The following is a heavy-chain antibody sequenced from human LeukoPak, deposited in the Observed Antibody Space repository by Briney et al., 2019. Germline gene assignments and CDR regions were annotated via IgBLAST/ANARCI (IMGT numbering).Heavy chain of an antibody. D-gene: IGHD6-13*01. CDR2: ISAYNGNT. V-gene: IGHV1-18*01. CDR1: GYTFTSYG. J-gene: IGHJ4*02. Sequence: GASVKVSCKASGYTFTSYGISWVRQAPGQGLEWMGWISAYNGNTNYAQKLQGRVTMTTDTSTSTAYMELRSLGSDDTAVYYCARVPELVRRRIRPSYFDYWGQGTLVTVSS. CDR3: ARVPELVRRRIRPSYFDY.